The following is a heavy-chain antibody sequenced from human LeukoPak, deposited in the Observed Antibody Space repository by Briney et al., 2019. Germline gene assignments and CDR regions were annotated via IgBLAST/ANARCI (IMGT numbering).Heavy chain of an antibody. CDR3: AKSTTYSSSSGSGYMDV. CDR1: GFTFDDYA. Sequence: GGSLRLSCAASGFTFDDYAMHWVRQAPGKGLGWGSGINWNSGSIGYGDSVKGRFTISRDNAKNSLYLQMNSLRAEDMASYYCAKSTTYSSSSGSGYMDVWGKGTTVTVSS. CDR2: INWNSGSI. J-gene: IGHJ6*03. D-gene: IGHD6-6*01. V-gene: IGHV3-9*03.